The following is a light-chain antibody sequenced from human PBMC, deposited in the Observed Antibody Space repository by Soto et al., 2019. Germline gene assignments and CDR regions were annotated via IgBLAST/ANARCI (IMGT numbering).Light chain of an antibody. CDR3: SVHRDSTTRL. CDR2: DVS. CDR1: SSDVGGYNY. V-gene: IGLV2-14*01. J-gene: IGLJ1*01. Sequence: QSVLTHPASVSGSPGQSITISCTGTSSDVGGYNYVSWYQQHPGKAPKLMIYDVSNRPSGVSNRFSGSKSGNTASLIISGLQAEDEAFYFCSVHRDSTTRLFGPGTKVTVL.